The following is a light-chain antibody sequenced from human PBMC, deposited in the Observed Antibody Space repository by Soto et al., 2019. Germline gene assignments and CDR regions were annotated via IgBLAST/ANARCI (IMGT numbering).Light chain of an antibody. CDR3: QQYGGSPRT. V-gene: IGKV3-20*01. CDR2: GAS. J-gene: IGKJ1*01. CDR1: QSVTSNS. Sequence: EIVLTQFPGTLSLSPGERATLSCRASQSVTSNSLAWYQQKVGRAPRVLIYGASNRATGIPDRFSGSGSGTDFTLTISKLEPEDFAVYHCQQYGGSPRTVGQGTKVDI.